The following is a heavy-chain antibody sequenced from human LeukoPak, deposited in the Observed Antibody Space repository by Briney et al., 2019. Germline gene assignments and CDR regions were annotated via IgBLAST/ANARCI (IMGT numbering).Heavy chain of an antibody. J-gene: IGHJ2*01. CDR2: IKSKTDGGTT. CDR3: TTDSERIPHYDILTGLEYFDL. Sequence: GGSLRLSCAASGFTFSSYAMTWVRQAPGKGLEWVGRIKSKTDGGTTDYAAPVKGRFTISRDDSKNTLYLQMNSLKTEDTAVYYCTTDSERIPHYDILTGLEYFDLWGRGTLVTVSS. CDR1: GFTFSSYA. D-gene: IGHD3-9*01. V-gene: IGHV3-15*01.